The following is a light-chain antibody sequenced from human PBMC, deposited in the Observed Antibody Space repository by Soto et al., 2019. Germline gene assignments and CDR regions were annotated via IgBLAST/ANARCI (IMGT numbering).Light chain of an antibody. CDR3: SSYTSSSTLGV. CDR2: DVR. Sequence: QSALTQPASVSESPGQSITISCTGTSSDVGGYNYVSWYQQHPGKAPKLMIYDVRNRPSGVSNRFSGSKSGNTASLTISGLQAEDEADYYCSSYTSSSTLGVFGTGTKLTVL. CDR1: SSDVGGYNY. V-gene: IGLV2-14*01. J-gene: IGLJ1*01.